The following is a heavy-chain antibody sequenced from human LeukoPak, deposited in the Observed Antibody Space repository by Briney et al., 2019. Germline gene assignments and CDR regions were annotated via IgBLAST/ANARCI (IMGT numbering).Heavy chain of an antibody. Sequence: GGSLRLSCVASGFTFSNYEMNWVRQAPGKGLEWVSYISSSGTTIYYADSVKGRFTISRDNAKNSLYLQMNSLSAEDTAVYYCARGYTYGYDYWGQGTLLTVSS. V-gene: IGHV3-48*03. CDR2: ISSSGTTI. CDR1: GFTFSNYE. J-gene: IGHJ4*02. CDR3: ARGYTYGYDY. D-gene: IGHD5-18*01.